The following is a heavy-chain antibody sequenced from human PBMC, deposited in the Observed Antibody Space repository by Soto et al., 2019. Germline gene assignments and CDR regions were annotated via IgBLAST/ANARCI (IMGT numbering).Heavy chain of an antibody. CDR2: IYHSGST. J-gene: IGHJ6*02. CDR1: GSSISPGYY. V-gene: IGHV4-38-2*01. Sequence: SETLSLTCAVSGSSISPGYYWGWIRQPPGKGLEWIGSIYHSGSTSYKPSLNSRVTISVDKSNKQFSLKLRSVTAADTAVYYCARYGSAPPYYGMDVWGQGTTVTVSS. CDR3: ARYGSAPPYYGMDV. D-gene: IGHD1-26*01.